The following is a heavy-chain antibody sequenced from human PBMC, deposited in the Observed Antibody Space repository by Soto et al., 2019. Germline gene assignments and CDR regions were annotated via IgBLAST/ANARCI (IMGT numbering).Heavy chain of an antibody. Sequence: PGESLKISCAASGFSFSSSWMHWVRQAPGKGLVWVSRINSDGSTTNYADSVKGRFTISRDNAKNTLYLQMNSLRAEDTAVYYCARGPSGWYGYDYWGQGNLVPVSS. D-gene: IGHD6-19*01. CDR2: INSDGSTT. CDR3: ARGPSGWYGYDY. J-gene: IGHJ4*02. CDR1: GFSFSSSW. V-gene: IGHV3-74*01.